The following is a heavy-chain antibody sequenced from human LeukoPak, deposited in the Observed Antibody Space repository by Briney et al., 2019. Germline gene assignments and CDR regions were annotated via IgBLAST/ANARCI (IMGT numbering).Heavy chain of an antibody. CDR3: ARLQSGTYSYYFFYMDV. CDR2: ISSSSSYM. D-gene: IGHD1-26*01. CDR1: GFTFSSYS. V-gene: IGHV3-21*01. J-gene: IGHJ6*03. Sequence: GGSLRLSCAASGFTFSSYSMNWVRQAPGKGLEWVSSISSSSSYMYYAGSLRGRFTTSRDNSKNSLFLQMNSLRAEDTAVYFCARLQSGTYSYYFFYMDVWGKGTTVTVSS.